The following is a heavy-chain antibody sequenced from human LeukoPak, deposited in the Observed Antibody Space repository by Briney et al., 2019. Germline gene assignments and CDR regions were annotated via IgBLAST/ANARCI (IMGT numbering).Heavy chain of an antibody. Sequence: GGSLRLSCAASGFTFNTYAMSWVRQAPGKGLEWVSAISGSGGSTYYADSVKGRFTISRDDSENTLYLQMNSLRAEDTAVYYCAKLRDFDYWGQGTLVTVSS. CDR2: ISGSGGST. J-gene: IGHJ4*02. CDR3: AKLRDFDY. V-gene: IGHV3-23*01. CDR1: GFTFNTYA.